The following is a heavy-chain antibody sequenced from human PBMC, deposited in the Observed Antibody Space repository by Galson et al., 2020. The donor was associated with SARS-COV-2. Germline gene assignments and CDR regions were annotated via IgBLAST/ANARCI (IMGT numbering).Heavy chain of an antibody. CDR2: ILYSGLT. CDR1: GGPITSDGSY. CDR3: ASGLGGDY. D-gene: IGHD1-26*01. J-gene: IGHJ4*02. V-gene: IGHV4-31*03. Sequence: SETLSLTCTVSGGPITSDGSYWSWIRQHPGKGLEWIGYILYSGLTFYNPSRRSRVTMSLDTSKNQFALKLNSVTAADTAVYYCASGLGGDYWGQGTLVTVSS.